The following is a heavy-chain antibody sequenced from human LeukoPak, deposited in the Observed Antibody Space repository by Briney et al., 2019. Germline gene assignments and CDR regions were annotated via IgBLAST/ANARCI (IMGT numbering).Heavy chain of an antibody. CDR1: GYTFTSYA. Sequence: GASVKVSCKASGYTFTSYAMHWVRQAPGQRLEWMGWINAGNGNTNYAQKLQGRVTMTTDTSTSTAYMELRSLRSDDTAVYYCARDPYYYDSSGYYPTLFDYWGQGTLVTVSS. J-gene: IGHJ4*02. CDR2: INAGNGNT. CDR3: ARDPYYYDSSGYYPTLFDY. V-gene: IGHV1-3*01. D-gene: IGHD3-22*01.